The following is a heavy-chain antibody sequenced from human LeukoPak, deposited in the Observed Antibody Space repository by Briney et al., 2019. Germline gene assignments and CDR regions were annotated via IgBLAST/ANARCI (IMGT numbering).Heavy chain of an antibody. Sequence: GGSLRLSCAASGFTFSSYAMSWVRQAPGKGLEWVSAISGSGGSTYYADSVKGRFTISRDNSKNTLYLQMNSLRAEDTAVYYCAKSRETYYYDSSGPPTGYWSQGTLVTVSS. CDR1: GFTFSSYA. CDR3: AKSRETYYYDSSGPPTGY. V-gene: IGHV3-23*01. D-gene: IGHD3-22*01. J-gene: IGHJ4*02. CDR2: ISGSGGST.